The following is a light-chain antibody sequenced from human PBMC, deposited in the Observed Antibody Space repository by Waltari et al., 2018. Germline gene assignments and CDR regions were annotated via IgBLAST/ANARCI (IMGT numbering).Light chain of an antibody. CDR1: QSVSSN. Sequence: EIVMTQSPGTLTVSPGERATLSCRASQSVSSNLAWYQQKPGQGPRLLIYGASTRATGIPASFSGSGSGTDFTLTISSMQSEDFAVYYCQQYNNWPPWTFGQGTKVEIK. CDR3: QQYNNWPPWT. J-gene: IGKJ1*01. CDR2: GAS. V-gene: IGKV3-15*01.